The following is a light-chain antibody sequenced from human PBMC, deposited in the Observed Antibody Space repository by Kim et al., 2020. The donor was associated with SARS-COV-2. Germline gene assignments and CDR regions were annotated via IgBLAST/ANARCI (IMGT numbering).Light chain of an antibody. J-gene: IGLJ2*01. V-gene: IGLV1-44*01. CDR1: SSNIGSNA. Sequence: ELTQPPSASGTPGQRVTISCSGSSSNIGSNAVNWYQQLPGTAPKLLIYTNNQRPSGVPDRFSGSKSGTSASLAISGLQSEDEADYYCAAWDDSLNGLVFGGGTQLAVL. CDR2: TNN. CDR3: AAWDDSLNGLV.